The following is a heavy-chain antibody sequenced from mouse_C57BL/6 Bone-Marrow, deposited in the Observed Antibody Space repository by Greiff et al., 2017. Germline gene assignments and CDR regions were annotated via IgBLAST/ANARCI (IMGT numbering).Heavy chain of an antibody. CDR1: GYTFSSYT. CDR3: ARTDGAWYAY. CDR2: ISGSGGNT. V-gene: IGHV5-9*04. D-gene: IGHD2-3*01. J-gene: IGHJ3*01. Sequence: EVKLVQSGGGLVKPGASLKLSCAASGYTFSSYTMSWVRQTPGQRLEWVATISGSGGNTYYTDNVKGRFTISTDNANSTAYLQLSSLRSEDTAVYYCARTDGAWYAYWGQGTMLTVSA.